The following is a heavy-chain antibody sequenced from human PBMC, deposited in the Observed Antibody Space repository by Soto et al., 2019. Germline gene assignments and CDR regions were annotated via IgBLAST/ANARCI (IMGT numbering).Heavy chain of an antibody. Sequence: GESLKISCKGSGYSFTSYWISWVRQMPGKGLEWMGRIDPSDSYTNYSPSFQGHVTISADKSISTVYLQWSSLKASDTAMYYCARRSPRYDFWSGYYTGGMDVWGQGTTVTVSS. D-gene: IGHD3-3*01. CDR3: ARRSPRYDFWSGYYTGGMDV. J-gene: IGHJ6*02. CDR2: IDPSDSYT. V-gene: IGHV5-10-1*01. CDR1: GYSFTSYW.